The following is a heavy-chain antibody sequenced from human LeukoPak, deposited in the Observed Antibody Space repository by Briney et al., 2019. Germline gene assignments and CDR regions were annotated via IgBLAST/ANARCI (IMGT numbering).Heavy chain of an antibody. Sequence: SVKVSCKASGGTFSSYAISWVRQAPGQGLEWMGGIIPIFGTANYAQKFQGRVTITTDESTSTAYMELSSLRSEDTAVYYCARYRLGPIVVPAAIGAFDIWGQGTMVTVSS. CDR3: ARYRLGPIVVPAAIGAFDI. CDR2: IIPIFGTA. D-gene: IGHD2-2*02. CDR1: GGTFSSYA. V-gene: IGHV1-69*05. J-gene: IGHJ3*02.